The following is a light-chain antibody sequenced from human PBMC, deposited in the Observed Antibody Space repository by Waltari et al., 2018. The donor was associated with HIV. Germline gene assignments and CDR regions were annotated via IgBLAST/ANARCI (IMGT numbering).Light chain of an antibody. Sequence: DIQMTQSPSTLSASVGDRVTVTCRASQPISSSLAWYQQRPGRAPNLLIYKASTLESGVPSRFSGSGSGTEFTLTISGLQPDDFATYYCHQYSSPPWTFGQGTKVEIK. CDR2: KAS. CDR3: HQYSSPPWT. J-gene: IGKJ1*01. CDR1: QPISSS. V-gene: IGKV1-5*03.